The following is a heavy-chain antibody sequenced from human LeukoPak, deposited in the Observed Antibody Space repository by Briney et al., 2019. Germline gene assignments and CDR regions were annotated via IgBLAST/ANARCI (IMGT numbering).Heavy chain of an antibody. CDR1: GFTFSSYS. CDR3: ATDRATQYFDY. V-gene: IGHV3-21*01. CDR2: ISSSSSYI. J-gene: IGHJ4*02. Sequence: GGSLRLSCAASGFTFSSYSMNWVRQAPGKGLEWVSSISSSSSYIYYADSVKGRFTISRDNAKNSLYLQMNSLRAEDTAVYYCATDRATQYFDYWGQGTLVSVPS. D-gene: IGHD2-15*01.